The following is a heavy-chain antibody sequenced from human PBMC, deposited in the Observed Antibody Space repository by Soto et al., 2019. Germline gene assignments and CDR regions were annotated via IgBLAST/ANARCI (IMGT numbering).Heavy chain of an antibody. D-gene: IGHD2-2*02. J-gene: IGHJ4*02. V-gene: IGHV1-69*13. CDR2: IIPMFGTS. CDR3: ARGGCSSTSCYKEYYFDL. Sequence: SVKVSCKASGGTFSGYAISWVRQAPGQGLEWMGEIIPMFGTSNYAQKFQGRVTITADESTSTAYMELSSLRSEDTAVYYCARGGCSSTSCYKEYYFDLWGQGTLVTVSS. CDR1: GGTFSGYA.